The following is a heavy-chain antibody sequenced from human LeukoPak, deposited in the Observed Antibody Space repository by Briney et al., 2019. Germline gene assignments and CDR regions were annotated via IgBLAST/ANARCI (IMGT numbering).Heavy chain of an antibody. Sequence: SVKVSCGASGGTFSSYAISWVRQAPGQGLEWMGRIIPIFGIANYAQKFQGRVTITADKSTSTAYMELSSLRSEDTAVYYCAREVSELLFDYWGQGTLVTVSS. CDR2: IIPIFGIA. CDR1: GGTFSSYA. J-gene: IGHJ4*02. CDR3: AREVSELLFDY. V-gene: IGHV1-69*04. D-gene: IGHD2-15*01.